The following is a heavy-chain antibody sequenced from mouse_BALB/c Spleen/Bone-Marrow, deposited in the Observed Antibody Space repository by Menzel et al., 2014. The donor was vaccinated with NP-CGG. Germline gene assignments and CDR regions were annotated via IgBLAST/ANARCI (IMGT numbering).Heavy chain of an antibody. Sequence: VQLQESGPELVKPGASVRISCKAAGYTFTSYYIHWVKQRPGQGLEWIGWIYPGNVNTKYNEKFKGKATLTADKSSSTAYIQLSSLTSEDSAVYFCAREANRNFDYWCQGTTLTVSS. CDR1: GYTFTSYY. CDR3: AREANRNFDY. D-gene: IGHD3-2*02. J-gene: IGHJ2*01. V-gene: IGHV1S56*01. CDR2: IYPGNVNT.